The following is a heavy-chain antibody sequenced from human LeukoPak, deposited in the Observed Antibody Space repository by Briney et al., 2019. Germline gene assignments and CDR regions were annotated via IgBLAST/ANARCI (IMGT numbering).Heavy chain of an antibody. V-gene: IGHV3-23*01. Sequence: GGSLRLSCAASGFTFSSYAMSWVRQAPGKGVEWGSAISGSGGSTYYADSVKGRFTISRDNSKKTLYLQMNTLRAEHTAVYYCAKDLGGSGSYSGYFDYWGQGTLVTVSS. J-gene: IGHJ4*02. D-gene: IGHD3-10*01. CDR1: GFTFSSYA. CDR3: AKDLGGSGSYSGYFDY. CDR2: ISGSGGST.